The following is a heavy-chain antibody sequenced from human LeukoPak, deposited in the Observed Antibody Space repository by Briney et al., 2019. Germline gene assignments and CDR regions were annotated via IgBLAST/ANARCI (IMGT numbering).Heavy chain of an antibody. D-gene: IGHD5-12*01. Sequence: SETLSLTCTVSGGSVSSGSYYWGWIRQPPGKGLEWIGSIYYSGGTYYNPSLKSRVTISVDTSRHQFSLKLSSVTAADTAVYYCAATSYDGFPPDWGQGTLVTVSS. J-gene: IGHJ4*02. V-gene: IGHV4-39*01. CDR3: AATSYDGFPPD. CDR1: GGSVSSGSYY. CDR2: IYYSGGT.